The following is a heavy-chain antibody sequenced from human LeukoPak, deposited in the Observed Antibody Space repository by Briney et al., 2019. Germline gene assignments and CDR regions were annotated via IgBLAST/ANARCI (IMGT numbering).Heavy chain of an antibody. CDR2: IHPVDSDT. CDR1: GYTFCTSW. CDR3: TRPTYYYHSSGPNYYMDV. Sequence: GEALQIPFKAAGYTFCTSWIAWVRQMRGKGVEGMGVIHPVDSDTRDSPSFEGQVTISTDRSVNTAFLHWSSLKASDTAMYYCTRPTYYYHSSGPNYYMDVWGTGTPVIVSS. D-gene: IGHD3-10*01. V-gene: IGHV5-51*01. J-gene: IGHJ6*03.